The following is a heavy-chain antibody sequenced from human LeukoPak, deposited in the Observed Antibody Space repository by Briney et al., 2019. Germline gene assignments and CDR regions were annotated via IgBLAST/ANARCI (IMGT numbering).Heavy chain of an antibody. CDR2: IKQDGSEK. CDR3: ARVAVVTMVRGVIGYFDY. V-gene: IGHV3-7*01. J-gene: IGHJ4*02. CDR1: GFTFSSYW. D-gene: IGHD3-10*01. Sequence: GGSLRLSCAASGFTFSSYWMSWVRQAPGKGLEWVANIKQDGSEKYYVDSVKGRFTISRDNAKNSLHLQMNSLRAEDTAVYYCARVAVVTMVRGVIGYFDYWGQGTLVTVSS.